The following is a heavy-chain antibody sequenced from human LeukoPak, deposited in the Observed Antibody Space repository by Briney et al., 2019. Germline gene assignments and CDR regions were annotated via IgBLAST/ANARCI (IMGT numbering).Heavy chain of an antibody. D-gene: IGHD6-19*01. CDR3: AFLSEGSSGVRLD. V-gene: IGHV3-11*01. CDR1: GFTFGDYY. CDR2: ISSSGSTI. J-gene: IGHJ4*02. Sequence: PGGSLRLSCAASGFTFGDYYMSWIRQAPGKGLEWVSYISSSGSTIYYAHSGKGRCTISRDNSKNTLYIQINSLRAEDTAMYYCAFLSEGSSGVRLDWGQGTLVTVSS.